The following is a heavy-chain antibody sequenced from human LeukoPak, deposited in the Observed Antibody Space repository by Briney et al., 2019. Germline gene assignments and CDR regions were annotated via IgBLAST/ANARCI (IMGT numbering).Heavy chain of an antibody. Sequence: GASVKVSCKASGGTFISYAISWVRQAPGQGLEWMGGIIPIFGTANYAQKFQGRVTITADESTSTAYMELSSLRSEDTAVYYCARAILAALCYYYGMDVWGQGITVTVSS. J-gene: IGHJ6*02. D-gene: IGHD6-13*01. CDR3: ARAILAALCYYYGMDV. CDR2: IIPIFGTA. V-gene: IGHV1-69*13. CDR1: GGTFISYA.